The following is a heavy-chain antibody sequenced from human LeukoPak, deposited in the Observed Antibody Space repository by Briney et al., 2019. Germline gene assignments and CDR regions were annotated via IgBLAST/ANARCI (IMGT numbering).Heavy chain of an antibody. CDR2: ISYDGSNK. D-gene: IGHD5-18*01. Sequence: GGSLRLSCAASGFTFSSYAMHWVRQAPGKGLEWVAVISYDGSNKYYADSVKGRFTISRDNSKNTLYLQMNSLRAEDTAVYYCARDVDTAMVGYWGQGTLVTVSS. V-gene: IGHV3-30-3*01. CDR3: ARDVDTAMVGY. CDR1: GFTFSSYA. J-gene: IGHJ4*02.